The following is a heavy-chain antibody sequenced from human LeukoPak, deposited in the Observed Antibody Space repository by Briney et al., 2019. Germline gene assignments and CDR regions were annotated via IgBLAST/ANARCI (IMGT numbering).Heavy chain of an antibody. D-gene: IGHD6-19*01. V-gene: IGHV4-59*12. CDR1: GGSISSYY. J-gene: IGHJ3*02. Sequence: PSETLSLTCTVSGGSISSYYWSWIRQPPGKGLEWIGYIYYSGSTNYNPSLKSRVTISVGTSKNQFSLKLSSVTAADTAVYYCARARSGWYPDAFDIWGQGTMVTVSS. CDR3: ARARSGWYPDAFDI. CDR2: IYYSGST.